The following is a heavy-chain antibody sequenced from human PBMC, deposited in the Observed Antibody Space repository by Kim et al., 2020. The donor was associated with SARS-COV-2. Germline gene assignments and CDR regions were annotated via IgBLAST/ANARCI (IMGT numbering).Heavy chain of an antibody. J-gene: IGHJ6*02. Sequence: SETLSLTCTVSGGSISSYYWSWIRQPPGKGLEWIGYIYYSGSTNYNPSLKSRVTISVDTSKNQFSLKLSSVTAADTAVYYCARDRYDFWSGYIYYYGMDVWGQGTTLTVSS. CDR3: ARDRYDFWSGYIYYYGMDV. CDR2: IYYSGST. D-gene: IGHD3-3*01. V-gene: IGHV4-59*01. CDR1: GGSISSYY.